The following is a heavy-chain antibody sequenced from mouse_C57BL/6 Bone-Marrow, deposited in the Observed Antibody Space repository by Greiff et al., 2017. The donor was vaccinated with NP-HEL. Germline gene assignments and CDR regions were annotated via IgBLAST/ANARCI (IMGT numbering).Heavy chain of an antibody. D-gene: IGHD1-1*01. Sequence: VKLVESGPGLVAPSQSLSITCTVSGFSLTSYAISWVRQPPGKGLEWLGVIWTGGGTNYNSALKSRLSISKDNSKSQVFLKMNSLQTDDTARYYCARNLGTVVATDFDVWGTGTTVTVSS. V-gene: IGHV2-9-1*01. CDR2: IWTGGGT. J-gene: IGHJ1*03. CDR3: ARNLGTVVATDFDV. CDR1: GFSLTSYA.